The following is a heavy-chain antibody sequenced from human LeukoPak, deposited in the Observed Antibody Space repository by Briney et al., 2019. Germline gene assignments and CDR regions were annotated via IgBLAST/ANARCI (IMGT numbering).Heavy chain of an antibody. CDR1: GYTFTSYD. J-gene: IGHJ4*02. D-gene: IGHD6-19*01. CDR2: MNPNSGNT. Sequence: ASVKVSCKASGYTFTSYDINWVRQATGQGLEWMGWMNPNSGNTGYAQKFQGRVTMTRDTSISTAYMELSRLRSDDTAVYYCARGQEPGIAVADPDYWGQGTLVTVSS. V-gene: IGHV1-8*01. CDR3: ARGQEPGIAVADPDY.